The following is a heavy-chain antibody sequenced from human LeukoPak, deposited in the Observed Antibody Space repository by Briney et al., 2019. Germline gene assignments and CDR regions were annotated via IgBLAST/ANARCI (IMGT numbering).Heavy chain of an antibody. CDR1: GFTFSSYA. D-gene: IGHD3-22*01. CDR3: AIMHPYYDGSGYWVQ. Sequence: GGSLRLSCAASGFTFSSYAMSWVRQAPGKGLEWVSGISTSGGSTSHADSVKGRFTTSRDNPRNTLYMQMNRLRAEDTAVYYCAIMHPYYDGSGYWVQWGQGTLVTVSS. J-gene: IGHJ4*02. V-gene: IGHV3-23*01. CDR2: ISTSGGST.